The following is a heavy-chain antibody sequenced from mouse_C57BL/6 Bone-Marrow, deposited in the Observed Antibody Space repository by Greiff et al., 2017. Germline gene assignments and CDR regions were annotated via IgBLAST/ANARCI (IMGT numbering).Heavy chain of an antibody. CDR2: ISDGGSYT. J-gene: IGHJ4*01. D-gene: IGHD1-1*01. V-gene: IGHV5-4*03. Sequence: EVKLMESGGGLVKPGGSLKLSCAASGFTFSSYAMSWVRQTPEKRLEWVATISDGGSYTYYPDNVKGRFTISRENAKNNLYLQMSNLKSEDTAMYYCARSTTVGYAMDYWGQGTSVTVSS. CDR3: ARSTTVGYAMDY. CDR1: GFTFSSYA.